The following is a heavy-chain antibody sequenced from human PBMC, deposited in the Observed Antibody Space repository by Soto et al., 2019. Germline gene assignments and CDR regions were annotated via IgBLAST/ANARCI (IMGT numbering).Heavy chain of an antibody. CDR3: ARDHRKLSDYYYGMDV. CDR1: GFTVSSNY. J-gene: IGHJ6*02. Sequence: GGSLRLSCAASGFTVSSNYMSWVRQAPGKGLEWFSFIYSGGSTYYADSVKGRFTISRDNSKNTLYFQINSLRAEDTAFFYCARDHRKLSDYYYGMDVWGQGTRVTVSS. CDR2: IYSGGST. V-gene: IGHV3-53*01. D-gene: IGHD2-15*01.